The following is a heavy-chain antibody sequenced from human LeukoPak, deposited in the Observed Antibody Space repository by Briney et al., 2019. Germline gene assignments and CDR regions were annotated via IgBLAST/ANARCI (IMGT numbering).Heavy chain of an antibody. CDR2: ISSSGTII. CDR3: ARAWGGQFWSDY. Sequence: GGSLRLSCAASGFTFSSYEMNWVRQAPGKGLEWVSYISSSGTIIYYADSVKGRFTISRNNDKNSLYLQMSSLRAEDTAVYYCARAWGGQFWSDYWGQGTLVTVSS. J-gene: IGHJ4*02. V-gene: IGHV3-48*03. CDR1: GFTFSSYE. D-gene: IGHD3-3*01.